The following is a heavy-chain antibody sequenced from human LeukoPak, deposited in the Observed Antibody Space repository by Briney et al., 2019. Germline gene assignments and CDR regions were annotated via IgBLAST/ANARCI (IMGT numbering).Heavy chain of an antibody. V-gene: IGHV3-66*01. D-gene: IGHD6-19*01. CDR2: IHSGGST. CDR1: GFTVSSNY. CDR3: ARASYSSGWPDAFDI. Sequence: LXLSCAAAGFTVSSNYMSWVRQAPGKGLEWVSVIHSGGSTYYADSVKGRFTISRDNSKNTLYLQMNSLRAEDTALYYCARASYSSGWPDAFDIWGQGTMVTVSS. J-gene: IGHJ3*02.